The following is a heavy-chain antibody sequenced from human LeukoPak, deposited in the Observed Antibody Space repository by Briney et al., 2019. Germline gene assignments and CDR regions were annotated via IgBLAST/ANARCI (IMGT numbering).Heavy chain of an antibody. V-gene: IGHV3-21*01. CDR1: GFTFSSYS. D-gene: IGHD6-13*01. CDR3: ARDRGIAAAGSEHFDL. Sequence: PGGSLRLSCAASGFTFSSYSMNWVRQAPGKGLEWVSSISSSSSYIYYADSVKGRFTISRDNAKNSLYLQMNSLRAEDTAVYYCARDRGIAAAGSEHFDLWGRGTLVTVSS. J-gene: IGHJ2*01. CDR2: ISSSSSYI.